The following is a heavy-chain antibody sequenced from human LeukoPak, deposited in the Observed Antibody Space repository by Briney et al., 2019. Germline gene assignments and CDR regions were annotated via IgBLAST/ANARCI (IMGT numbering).Heavy chain of an antibody. Sequence: ASXXVSCKASGYTFTGYYMHWVRQAPGQGLEWMGWIYPNSGATKYAQKFQGRGTITRDKTISTAYMELSRLRSDDTAVYYCGTLLSNGPFDYWGQGSLVTVSS. V-gene: IGHV1-2*02. CDR3: GTLLSNGPFDY. CDR2: IYPNSGAT. CDR1: GYTFTGYY. J-gene: IGHJ4*02.